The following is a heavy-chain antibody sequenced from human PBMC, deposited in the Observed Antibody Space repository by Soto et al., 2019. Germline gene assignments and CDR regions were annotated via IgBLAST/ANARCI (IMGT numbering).Heavy chain of an antibody. Sequence: ASVKVSCKASGYTFTSYAMHWVRQAPGQRLEWMGWINAGNGNTKYSQKFQGRVTITRDTSASTAYMELSSVTAADTAVYYCARERHMVGATKVFDYWGQGTLVTVSS. CDR2: INAGNGNT. J-gene: IGHJ4*02. CDR1: GYTFTSYA. CDR3: ARERHMVGATKVFDY. D-gene: IGHD1-26*01. V-gene: IGHV1-3*01.